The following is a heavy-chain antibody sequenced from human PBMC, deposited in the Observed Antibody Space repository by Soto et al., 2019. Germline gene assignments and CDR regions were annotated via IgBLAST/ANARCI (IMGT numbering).Heavy chain of an antibody. V-gene: IGHV3-11*01. CDR3: ATAFFETSGYSFPYY. D-gene: IGHD3-22*01. CDR1: GFIFSDFY. CDR2: ISSSGSTK. J-gene: IGHJ4*02. Sequence: GGSLRLSCAASGFIFSDFYMNWIRQAPGKGLEWVSYISSSGSTKFYADSVKGRFTISRDNAKNSVYLQMNSLRAEDTAVYYCATAFFETSGYSFPYYWGQGTLVTVSP.